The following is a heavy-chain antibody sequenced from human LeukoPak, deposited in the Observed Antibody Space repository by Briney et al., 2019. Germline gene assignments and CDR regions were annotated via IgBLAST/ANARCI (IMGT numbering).Heavy chain of an antibody. J-gene: IGHJ4*02. V-gene: IGHV3-23*01. CDR1: GFTFSSYA. CDR2: IRGSGGST. Sequence: PGASLRLSCAASGFTFSSYAMSWVRQAPGKGLGWVSAIRGSGGSTYYADSVKGRFTISRDNSKNTLYLQMNSLRAEDTAVYHCAKGRGPFDYWGQGTLVTVSS. CDR3: AKGRGPFDY.